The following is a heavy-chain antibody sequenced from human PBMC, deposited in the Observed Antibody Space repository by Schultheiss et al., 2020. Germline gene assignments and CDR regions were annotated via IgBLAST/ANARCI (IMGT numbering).Heavy chain of an antibody. V-gene: IGHV3-48*01. CDR2: ISSSSSTI. D-gene: IGHD3-10*01. CDR3: ARETYYYKD. CDR1: GFTFSSYS. J-gene: IGHJ4*02. Sequence: GESLKISCAASGFTFSSYSMNWVRQAPGKGLEWVSYISSSSSTIYYADSVKGRFTISRDNAKNTLYLQMNSLRAEDTAVYYCARETYYYKDWGQGTLVTVSS.